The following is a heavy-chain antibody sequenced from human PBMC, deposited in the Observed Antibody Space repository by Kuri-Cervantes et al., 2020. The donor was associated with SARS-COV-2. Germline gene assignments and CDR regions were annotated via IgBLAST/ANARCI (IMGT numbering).Heavy chain of an antibody. J-gene: IGHJ3*02. CDR3: AKDWLPDDAFDI. D-gene: IGHD6-19*01. CDR1: GFTFSSYA. Sequence: GGSLRLSCAASGFTFSSYAMSWVRQAPGKGLEWVSAISGSGGSKYYADSVKGRFTISRDYSKNTLYLQMNSLRAEDTAVYYCAKDWLPDDAFDIWGQGTMVTVSS. V-gene: IGHV3-23*01. CDR2: ISGSGGSK.